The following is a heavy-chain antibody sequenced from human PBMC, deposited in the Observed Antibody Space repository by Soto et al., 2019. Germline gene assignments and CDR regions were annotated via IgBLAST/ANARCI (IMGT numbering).Heavy chain of an antibody. CDR1: GSSMTTYY. J-gene: IGHJ4*02. CDR3: ARESGYSYGSAY. Sequence: SETLSLTCSVSGSSMTTYYWHWIRQAPGKGLEWIGFIYNSGRGSTGSNPSLKSRVTISVDTSKNQFSLNLSSVTAADTAVYYCARESGYSYGSAYWGQGTLVTVSS. V-gene: IGHV4-59*01. D-gene: IGHD5-18*01. CDR2: IYNSGRGST.